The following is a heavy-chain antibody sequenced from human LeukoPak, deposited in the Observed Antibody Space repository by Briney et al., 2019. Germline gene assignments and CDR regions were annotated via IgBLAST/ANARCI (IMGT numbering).Heavy chain of an antibody. V-gene: IGHV3-21*01. Sequence: GGSLRLSCVASGFAFSSYSMNWVRQAPGKGLEGVSSISSSSSYIYYADSVKGRFTISRDNAKNPLYLQMNSLRAEDTAVYYCARGGFEKQWLPPHYWGQGTLVTVSS. CDR3: ARGGFEKQWLPPHY. D-gene: IGHD6-19*01. CDR1: GFAFSSYS. CDR2: ISSSSSYI. J-gene: IGHJ4*02.